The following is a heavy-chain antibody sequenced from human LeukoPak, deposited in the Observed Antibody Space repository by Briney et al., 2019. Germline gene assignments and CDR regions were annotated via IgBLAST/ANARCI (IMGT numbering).Heavy chain of an antibody. CDR2: ISSSTSTI. CDR3: ATDILNY. Sequence: GSLRLSCAASGFTFSSYSMNWVRQTPGKGLEWLSYISSSTSTIYYADSVKGRSTISRDNAKNSLYLQMNSLRAEDTAVYYCATDILNYWGQGTLVTVSS. D-gene: IGHD2-21*01. CDR1: GFTFSSYS. J-gene: IGHJ4*02. V-gene: IGHV3-48*01.